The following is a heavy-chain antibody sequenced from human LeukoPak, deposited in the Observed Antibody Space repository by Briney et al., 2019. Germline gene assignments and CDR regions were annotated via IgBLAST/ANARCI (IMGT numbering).Heavy chain of an antibody. J-gene: IGHJ6*02. CDR1: GFTFSSYS. CDR2: ISGLGDST. Sequence: PGGSLRLSCAASGFTFSSYSMHWVRQAPGKGLESVSAISGLGDSTFYANPVKGRFTISRDNSKNTLYLQMASLRVEDMAVYYCAREEKGDLDVCGQGTTVAVTS. V-gene: IGHV3-64*01. CDR3: AREEKGDLDV. D-gene: IGHD5-24*01.